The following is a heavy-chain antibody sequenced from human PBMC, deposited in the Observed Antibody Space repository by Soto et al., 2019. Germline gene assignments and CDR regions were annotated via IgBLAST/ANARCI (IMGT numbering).Heavy chain of an antibody. CDR2: ISAYNGNT. Sequence: TSVKVSCKASGYTFTSYGISWVRQAPGQGLEWMGWISAYNGNTNYAQKLQGRVTMTTDTSTSTAYMELRSLRSDDTAVYYCSRVLKKGLGYYDRSGPPAFDIWGQGKMVTVSS. D-gene: IGHD3-22*01. J-gene: IGHJ3*02. CDR1: GYTFTSYG. CDR3: SRVLKKGLGYYDRSGPPAFDI. V-gene: IGHV1-18*01.